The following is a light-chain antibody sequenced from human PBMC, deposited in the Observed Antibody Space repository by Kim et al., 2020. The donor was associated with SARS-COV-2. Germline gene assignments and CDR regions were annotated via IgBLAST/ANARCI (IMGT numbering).Light chain of an antibody. V-gene: IGKV1-27*01. Sequence: DIQMTQSPSYLSASVGDRVTITCRASQGISNYLAWYQQKPGKVPKLLIYAASALRSGVPSRFSGSGSGTDFTLTITSLQPEDVAVYYCQQYKGAPWTFGHGTKVDIK. J-gene: IGKJ1*01. CDR2: AAS. CDR3: QQYKGAPWT. CDR1: QGISNY.